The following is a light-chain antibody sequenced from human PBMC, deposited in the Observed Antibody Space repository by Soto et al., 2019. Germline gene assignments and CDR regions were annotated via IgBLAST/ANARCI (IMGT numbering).Light chain of an antibody. CDR3: HQRKSWHRT. Sequence: EIVLTQSPATLSSSPGERATLSCRASQTVSSKLAWYQHKPGQAPRLLIYDTSNRATGIPARFSGSGSGTDFTLTISSLEHEDFAVYYCHQRKSWHRTLGQGTKVDIK. J-gene: IGKJ1*01. CDR2: DTS. CDR1: QTVSSK. V-gene: IGKV3-11*01.